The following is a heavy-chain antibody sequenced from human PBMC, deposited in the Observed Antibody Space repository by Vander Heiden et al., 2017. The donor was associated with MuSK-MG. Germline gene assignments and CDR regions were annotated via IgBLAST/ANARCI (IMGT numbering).Heavy chain of an antibody. D-gene: IGHD6-19*01. CDR1: GFPFGSYG. CDR2: IWYDGSNK. CDR3: ARVKDYIYSSGLDD. J-gene: IGHJ4*02. Sequence: QVQLVESGGGVVQPGTSLRLSCPASGFPFGSYGMHWVRQAPGKGLEWVAVIWYDGSNKYYADSVKGRFTISRDNSKNTLYLQMNRMRAEDTAVYYCARVKDYIYSSGLDDWGQVTLVAVSS. V-gene: IGHV3-33*01.